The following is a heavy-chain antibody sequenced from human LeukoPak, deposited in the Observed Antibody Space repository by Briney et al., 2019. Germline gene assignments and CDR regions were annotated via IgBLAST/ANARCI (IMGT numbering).Heavy chain of an antibody. CDR3: ASSRPYYDILTGQSDDAFDI. V-gene: IGHV4-59*02. D-gene: IGHD3-9*01. Sequence: SETLSFTCIGSSGTGSNYYWSWIRKSPGKGLVGIGHISGRGSNYYNPSLNSRATISVDTSKNQFSLKLSSVTAADTALYYCASSRPYYDILTGQSDDAFDIWGQGTVVTISS. J-gene: IGHJ3*02. CDR1: SGTGSNYY. CDR2: ISGRGSN.